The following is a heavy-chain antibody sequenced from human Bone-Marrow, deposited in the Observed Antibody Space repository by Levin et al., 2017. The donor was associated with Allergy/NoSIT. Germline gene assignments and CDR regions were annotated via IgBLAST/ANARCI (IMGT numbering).Heavy chain of an antibody. Sequence: GGSLRLSCAASGFTFSSYGMHWVRQAPGKGLEWVAVISYDGSNKYYADSVKGRFTISRDNSKNTLYLQMNSLRAEDTAVYYCAKDRVVAAAVFDYWGQGTLVTVSS. V-gene: IGHV3-30*18. J-gene: IGHJ4*02. CDR2: ISYDGSNK. D-gene: IGHD6-13*01. CDR3: AKDRVVAAAVFDY. CDR1: GFTFSSYG.